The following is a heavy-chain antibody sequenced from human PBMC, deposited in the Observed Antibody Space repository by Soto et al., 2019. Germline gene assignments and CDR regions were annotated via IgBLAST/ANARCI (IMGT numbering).Heavy chain of an antibody. V-gene: IGHV3-33*01. Sequence: QVQLVESGGGVVQPRRSLRLSCVASGFTFSRYGMHWVRQAPGKGLEWVAVIWNDGSKQVYDDSVKGRFTISRDNSKNTLYLEMDSLRDEDTSVYYCARDDDYEANAIDLWGQGTLVTVSS. D-gene: IGHD4-17*01. J-gene: IGHJ5*02. CDR3: ARDDDYEANAIDL. CDR1: GFTFSRYG. CDR2: IWNDGSKQ.